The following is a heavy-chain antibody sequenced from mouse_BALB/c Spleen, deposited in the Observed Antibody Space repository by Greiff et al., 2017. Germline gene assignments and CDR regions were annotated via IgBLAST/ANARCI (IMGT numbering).Heavy chain of an antibody. CDR1: GYSFTGYY. J-gene: IGHJ4*01. CDR2: INPYNGAT. CDR3: ARGLLLRHYAMDD. Sequence: EVQLHQSGPELVKPGASVKISCKASGYSFTGYYMHWVKQSHVKSLEWIGRINPYNGATSYNQNFKDKASLTVDKSSSTAYMELHSLTSEDSAVYYCARGLLLRHYAMDDWGQGTSVTVSS. D-gene: IGHD1-1*01. V-gene: IGHV1-26*01.